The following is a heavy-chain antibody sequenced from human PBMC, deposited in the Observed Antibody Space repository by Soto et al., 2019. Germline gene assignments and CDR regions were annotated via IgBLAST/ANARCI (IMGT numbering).Heavy chain of an antibody. J-gene: IGHJ4*02. D-gene: IGHD6-13*01. CDR2: ISAYNGNT. V-gene: IGHV1-18*01. Sequence: ASVKVSCKASGYTFTSYGISWVRQAPGQGLEWMGWISAYNGNTNYAQKLQGSVTMTTDTSTSTAYMELRSLRSDDTAVYYCARGNRSSWWGGGYYFDYWGQGTLVTVSS. CDR3: ARGNRSSWWGGGYYFDY. CDR1: GYTFTSYG.